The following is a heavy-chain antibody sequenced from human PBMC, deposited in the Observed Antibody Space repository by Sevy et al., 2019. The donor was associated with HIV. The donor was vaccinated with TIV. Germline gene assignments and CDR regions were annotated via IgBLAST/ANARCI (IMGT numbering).Heavy chain of an antibody. D-gene: IGHD3-22*01. V-gene: IGHV3-33*01. CDR1: GFTFSSYG. Sequence: GGSLRLSCAASGFTFSSYGMHWVRRAPGKGLEWVAVIWYDGSNKYYADSVKGRFTISRDNSKNTLYLQMNSLGAEDTDVYYCAMNYYDSSGSSFFFDYWGQGTLVTVSS. CDR2: IWYDGSNK. CDR3: AMNYYDSSGSSFFFDY. J-gene: IGHJ4*02.